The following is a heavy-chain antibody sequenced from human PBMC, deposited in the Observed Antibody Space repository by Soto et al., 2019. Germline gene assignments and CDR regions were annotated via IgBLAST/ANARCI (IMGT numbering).Heavy chain of an antibody. CDR3: ERESPYYESSDSYFDY. D-gene: IGHD3-16*01. CDR2: TYYRSKWYN. CDR1: GDSVSGNSAA. Sequence: SQTLSLTCAISGDSVSGNSAAWNWIRQSPSRGLEWLGRTYYRSKWYNDYAVSVKSRITVTPDTSKNQFSLHLNSVTPEDTAVYSGERESPYYESSDSYFDYWGQGALVTVSS. J-gene: IGHJ4*02. V-gene: IGHV6-1*01.